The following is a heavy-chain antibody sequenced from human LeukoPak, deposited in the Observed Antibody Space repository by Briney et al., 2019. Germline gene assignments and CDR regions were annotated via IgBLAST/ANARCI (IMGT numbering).Heavy chain of an antibody. CDR1: GVSFSGYY. CDR3: AISSGSLDY. Sequence: SETLSLTCAVYGVSFSGYYWSWIRQPPGKGLEWIGEINHSGSANYTPSLKSRVTISVDTSKNQFSLKLNSVTAADTAVYYCAISSGSLDYWGQGTLVTVSS. CDR2: INHSGSA. V-gene: IGHV4-34*01. J-gene: IGHJ4*02. D-gene: IGHD6-19*01.